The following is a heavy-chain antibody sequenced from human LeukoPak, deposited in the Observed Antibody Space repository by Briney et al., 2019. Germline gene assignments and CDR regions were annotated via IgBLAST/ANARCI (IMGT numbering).Heavy chain of an antibody. Sequence: KAGGSLRLSCAASGFTFSDYYMSWIRQAPGKGLEWVSYISSSGSTIYYADSVKGRFTISRDNAKNSLYLQMNSLRAEDTAVYYCARVSYYDSSGYHDAFDIWGQGTMVTVSS. J-gene: IGHJ3*02. CDR1: GFTFSDYY. CDR2: ISSSGSTI. CDR3: ARVSYYDSSGYHDAFDI. D-gene: IGHD3-22*01. V-gene: IGHV3-11*01.